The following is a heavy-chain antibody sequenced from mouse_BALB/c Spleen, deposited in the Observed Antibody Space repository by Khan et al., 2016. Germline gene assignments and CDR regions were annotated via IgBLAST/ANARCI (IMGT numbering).Heavy chain of an antibody. CDR2: IDPYYGGS. J-gene: IGHJ1*01. V-gene: IGHV1-39*01. Sequence: VQLQQSGPELEKPGASVKISCKASGYSFTGYNMNWVKQTNGKSLEWIGNIDPYYGGSSYKQKFKDKATLTVDKSSSTAYMQLTSLTSEDSGVYYCTSLGRYFDVWGAGTTVTVSS. CDR3: TSLGRYFDV. CDR1: GYSFTGYN.